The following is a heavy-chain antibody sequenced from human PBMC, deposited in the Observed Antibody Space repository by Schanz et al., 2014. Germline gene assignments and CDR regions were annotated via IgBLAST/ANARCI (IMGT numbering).Heavy chain of an antibody. CDR2: INTANGNT. CDR1: GYTLKYHA. J-gene: IGHJ5*02. CDR3: ARDLIAAAESWFDP. D-gene: IGHD6-13*01. Sequence: QVQIVQSGPEVKKPGASVKVSCQASGYTLKYHAMHWVRQAPGQSLEWLGSINTANGNTHYSPRLNGRVSISSDTAASTVYLHFSSLKSDDTAVYYCARDLIAAAESWFDPWGQGTPITVSS. V-gene: IGHV1-3*04.